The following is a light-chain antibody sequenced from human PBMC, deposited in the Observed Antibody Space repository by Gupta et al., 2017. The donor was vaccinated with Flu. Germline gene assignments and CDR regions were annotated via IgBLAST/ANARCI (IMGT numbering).Light chain of an antibody. J-gene: IGKJ1*01. V-gene: IGKV2-30*01. CDR1: QGLVYSDGNTY. CDR2: LVS. Sequence: ISCRSRQGLVYSDGNTYLHWFQQRPGQTPRRLIHLVSYRDSGVPDRFSGSGSGTDFTLKISRVEAEDGGIYFCMQGAHWPWTFGQGTKVEVK. CDR3: MQGAHWPWT.